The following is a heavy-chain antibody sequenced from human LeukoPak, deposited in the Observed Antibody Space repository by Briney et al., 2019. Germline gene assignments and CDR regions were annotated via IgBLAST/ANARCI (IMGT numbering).Heavy chain of an antibody. CDR1: GGSISSGGYY. Sequence: SETLSLTCTVSGGSISSGGYYWSWIRQHPGKGLEWIGYIYYSGSTYYNPSLKSRVTISVGTSKNQFSLKLSSVTAADTAVYYCAMGYSGYDFFMDVWGQGTTVTVSS. CDR3: AMGYSGYDFFMDV. CDR2: IYYSGST. V-gene: IGHV4-31*03. D-gene: IGHD5-12*01. J-gene: IGHJ6*02.